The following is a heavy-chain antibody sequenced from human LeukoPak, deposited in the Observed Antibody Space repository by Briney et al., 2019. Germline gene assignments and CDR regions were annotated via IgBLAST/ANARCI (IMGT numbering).Heavy chain of an antibody. CDR3: ARDWYHAIDY. CDR2: ISSSSSYI. CDR1: GFTFSSYS. Sequence: GGSLRLSCAASGFTFSSYSMNWVRQAPGKGLEWVSSISSSSSYIYYADSVKGRFTISRDNAKNTLYLQMSSLRAEDTAVYYCARDWYHAIDYWGQGTLVTVSS. V-gene: IGHV3-21*01. J-gene: IGHJ4*02. D-gene: IGHD2-2*01.